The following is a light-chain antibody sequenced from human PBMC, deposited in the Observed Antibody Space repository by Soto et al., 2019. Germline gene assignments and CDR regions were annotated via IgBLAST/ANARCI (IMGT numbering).Light chain of an antibody. CDR1: SSDVGGYDF. Sequence: QSVLTQPRSVSGSPGQSVTISCTGTSSDVGGYDFVSWYQQHPGKAPKLMISDVSKRPSGVPDCFSGSKSGNTASLTISGLQAEDEADYYCCSYAGDLALFGGGTKVTVL. J-gene: IGLJ2*01. V-gene: IGLV2-11*01. CDR3: CSYAGDLAL. CDR2: DVS.